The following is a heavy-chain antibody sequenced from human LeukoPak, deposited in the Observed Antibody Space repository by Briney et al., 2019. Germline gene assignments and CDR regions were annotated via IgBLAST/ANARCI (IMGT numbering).Heavy chain of an antibody. J-gene: IGHJ3*02. D-gene: IGHD2-2*01. CDR3: AKDQYCSSTSCYSGAFDI. Sequence: PGGSLRLSCAASGFTFSSYGMHWVRQAPGKGLEWVAVISYDGSNKYYADSVKGRFTISRDNSKNTLYLQMNSLRAEDTAVYYCAKDQYCSSTSCYSGAFDIWGQGTMVTVSS. CDR2: ISYDGSNK. CDR1: GFTFSSYG. V-gene: IGHV3-30*18.